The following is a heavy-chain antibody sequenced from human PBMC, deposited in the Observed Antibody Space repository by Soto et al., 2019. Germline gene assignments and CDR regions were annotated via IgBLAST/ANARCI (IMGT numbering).Heavy chain of an antibody. J-gene: IGHJ6*02. CDR1: GGTFSSYA. CDR2: IIPIFGTA. Sequence: SVKVSCKASGGTFSSYAISWVRQAPGQGLEWMGGIIPIFGTANYAQKFQGRVTITADESTSTAYMELSSLRSEDTAVYYCARDWGLTGTAGPYYYYYGMDVWGQGTTVTVLL. V-gene: IGHV1-69*13. D-gene: IGHD1-20*01. CDR3: ARDWGLTGTAGPYYYYYGMDV.